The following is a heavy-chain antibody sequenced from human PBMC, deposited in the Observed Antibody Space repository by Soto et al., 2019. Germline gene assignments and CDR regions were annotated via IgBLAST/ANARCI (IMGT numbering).Heavy chain of an antibody. V-gene: IGHV6-1*01. CDR2: TYYRSKWYN. CDR3: TRETDYRPDH. J-gene: IGHJ4*02. Sequence: SQTLSLTYAISGDNVSSNSAAWNWIRQSPSRGLEWLGRTYYRSKWYNDYAVSVRSRITINADTSKNQFSLQLNSVTPEDTAVYYCTRETDYRPDHWGQGTLVTVSS. D-gene: IGHD5-12*01. CDR1: GDNVSSNSAA.